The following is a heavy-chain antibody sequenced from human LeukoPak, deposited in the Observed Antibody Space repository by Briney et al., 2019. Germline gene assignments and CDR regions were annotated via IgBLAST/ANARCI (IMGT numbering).Heavy chain of an antibody. J-gene: IGHJ3*02. V-gene: IGHV3-21*01. CDR1: GFTFSSYS. CDR2: ISSSSSYI. D-gene: IGHD3-10*01. Sequence: PGGSLRLSCAASGFTFSSYSMNWVRQAPGKGLEWVSSISSSSSYIYYADSVKGRFTISRDNAKNSLYLQMNSLRAEDTAVYYCARDPLAEYYYDSWGQGTMVTVSS. CDR3: ARDPLAEYYYDS.